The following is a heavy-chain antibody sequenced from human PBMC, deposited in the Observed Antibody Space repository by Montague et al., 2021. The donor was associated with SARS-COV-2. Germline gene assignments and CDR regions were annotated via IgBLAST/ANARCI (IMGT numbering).Heavy chain of an antibody. Sequence: TLSLTCTVSCGSISSGGYYWSWIRQHPGKGLEWIGYIYYSGSTYYNPSLKSRVTISIDTSKNQFSLKLSSVTAADTAVYYCARAGTITMIVVVIDAFDIWGQGTMVTVSS. J-gene: IGHJ3*02. CDR1: CGSISSGGYY. D-gene: IGHD3-22*01. CDR2: IYYSGST. V-gene: IGHV4-31*03. CDR3: ARAGTITMIVVVIDAFDI.